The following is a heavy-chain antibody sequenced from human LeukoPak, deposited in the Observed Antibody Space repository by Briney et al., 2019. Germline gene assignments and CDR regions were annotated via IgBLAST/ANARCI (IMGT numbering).Heavy chain of an antibody. Sequence: GGSLRLSCAASGFTFSSYAMSWVRQAPGKGLEWVSAISGSGGSTYYADSVKGRFTISRDNSKNTLYLQMNSLRAEDTAVYYRARKQWFGELFGFDYWGQGTLVTVSS. CDR1: GFTFSSYA. D-gene: IGHD3-10*01. J-gene: IGHJ4*02. CDR2: ISGSGGST. V-gene: IGHV3-23*01. CDR3: ARKQWFGELFGFDY.